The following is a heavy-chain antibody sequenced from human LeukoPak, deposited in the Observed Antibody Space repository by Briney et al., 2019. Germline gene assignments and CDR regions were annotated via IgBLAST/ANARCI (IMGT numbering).Heavy chain of an antibody. D-gene: IGHD3-3*01. Sequence: AGGSLRLSCAASGFTFSYYWMSWVRQAPGKGLEWVANMKQAGYEKYSVASVKGRFTISRDNGKNSLYLQMNSLRAEDTAVYYCARGATLGEYYDFWSGQDPFDIWGQGTVVSVSS. V-gene: IGHV3-7*04. CDR2: MKQAGYEK. CDR1: GFTFSYYW. CDR3: ARGATLGEYYDFWSGQDPFDI. J-gene: IGHJ3*02.